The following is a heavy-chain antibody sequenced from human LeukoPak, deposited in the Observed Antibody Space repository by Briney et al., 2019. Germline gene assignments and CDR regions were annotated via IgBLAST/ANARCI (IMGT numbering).Heavy chain of an antibody. V-gene: IGHV3-66*01. Sequence: GGSLRHSCAASGFTVSSNYMSWVRQAPGKGLEWVSVIYSGGSTYYADSVKGRFTISRDNSKNTLYLQMNSLRAEDTAVYYCALIAAADNWFDPWGQGTLVTVSS. CDR2: IYSGGST. CDR3: ALIAAADNWFDP. J-gene: IGHJ5*02. CDR1: GFTVSSNY. D-gene: IGHD6-13*01.